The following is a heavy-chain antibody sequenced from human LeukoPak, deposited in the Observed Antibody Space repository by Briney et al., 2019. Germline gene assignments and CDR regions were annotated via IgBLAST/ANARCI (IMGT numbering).Heavy chain of an antibody. J-gene: IGHJ4*02. CDR2: INHSGST. D-gene: IGHD3-22*01. CDR3: ARRHYYDSSGYYYLDY. V-gene: IGHV4-34*01. CDR1: GRSFSGYY. Sequence: SETLSLTCAVYGRSFSGYYWSWIRQPPGKGLEWIGEINHSGSTNYNPSLKSRVTISVDTSKNQFSLKLSSVTAADTAVYYCARRHYYDSSGYYYLDYWGQGTLVTVSS.